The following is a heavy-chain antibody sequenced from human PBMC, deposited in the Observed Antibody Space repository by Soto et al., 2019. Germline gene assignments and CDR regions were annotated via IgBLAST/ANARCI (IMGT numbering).Heavy chain of an antibody. CDR3: ARLPKGSMVTS. J-gene: IGHJ4*02. CDR2: ISSSSSYI. Sequence: GGSLRLSCAASGFTFSSYSMNWVRQAPGKGLEWVSSISSSSSYIYYADSVKGRFTVSRDNAKNSLFLHMNSLRDDDTAVYYCARLPKGSMVTSWGQGTLVTVSS. V-gene: IGHV3-21*01. D-gene: IGHD2-21*02. CDR1: GFTFSSYS.